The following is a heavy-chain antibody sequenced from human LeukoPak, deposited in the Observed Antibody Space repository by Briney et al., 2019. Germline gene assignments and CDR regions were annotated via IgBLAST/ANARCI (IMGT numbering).Heavy chain of an antibody. V-gene: IGHV5-51*01. CDR1: GYRFTSYW. J-gene: IGHJ4*02. Sequence: GESLKISCKGSGYRFTSYWIGWVRQMPGKGLEWMGIIYAGDSDTRYSPSLQGQVTISADKSISTAYLQWSSLKASDTAMYYCARIVDLSFDYWGQGTLVTVSS. CDR3: ARIVDLSFDY. D-gene: IGHD1-26*01. CDR2: IYAGDSDT.